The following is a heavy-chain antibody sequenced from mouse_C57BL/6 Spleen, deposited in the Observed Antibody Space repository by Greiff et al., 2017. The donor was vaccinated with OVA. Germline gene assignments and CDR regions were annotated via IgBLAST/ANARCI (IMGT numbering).Heavy chain of an antibody. J-gene: IGHJ4*01. CDR2: IDPETGGT. D-gene: IGHD1-1*01. CDR1: GYTFTDYE. Sequence: QVQLQQSGAELVRPGASVTLSCKASGYTFTDYEMHWVKQTPVHGLEWIGAIDPETGGTAYNQKFKGKAILTADKSSSTAYMELRSLTSEDSAVYYCTSFTTVVATPYYYAMDYWGQGTSVTVSS. V-gene: IGHV1-15*01. CDR3: TSFTTVVATPYYYAMDY.